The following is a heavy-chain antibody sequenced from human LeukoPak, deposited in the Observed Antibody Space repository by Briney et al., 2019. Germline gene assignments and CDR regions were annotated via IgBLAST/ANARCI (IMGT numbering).Heavy chain of an antibody. J-gene: IGHJ5*02. CDR1: GGSISSYY. V-gene: IGHV4-4*07. CDR3: AREAFHSYDSSGRQLVVDP. D-gene: IGHD3-22*01. CDR2: IHTSGSI. Sequence: SETLSLTCTVSGGSISSYYWSWIRQPAGKGLEWIWRIHTSGSINYNPSLTSRFTISVDTSKNQFSLKLSSVTAADTAVYYCAREAFHSYDSSGRQLVVDPWGQGTLVTVSS.